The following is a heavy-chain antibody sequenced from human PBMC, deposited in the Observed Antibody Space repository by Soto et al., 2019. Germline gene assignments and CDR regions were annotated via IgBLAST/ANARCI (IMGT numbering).Heavy chain of an antibody. D-gene: IGHD6-13*01. Sequence: GGSLRLSCAASGFTFSSYGMHWVRQAPGKGLEWVAVIWYDGSNKYYADSVKGRFTISRDNSKNTLYLQMNSLRAEDTAVYYCARDGAYSSSWSQLGYYYYGMDVWGQGTTVTVSS. CDR1: GFTFSSYG. V-gene: IGHV3-33*01. CDR2: IWYDGSNK. J-gene: IGHJ6*02. CDR3: ARDGAYSSSWSQLGYYYYGMDV.